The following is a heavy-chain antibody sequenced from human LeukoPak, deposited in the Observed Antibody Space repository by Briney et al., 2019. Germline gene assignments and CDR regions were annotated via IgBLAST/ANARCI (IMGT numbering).Heavy chain of an antibody. Sequence: GASVKVSCKASGDTFTSYYMHWVRQAPGQGLEWMGIINPSGGSTSYAQKFQGRVTMTRDTSTSTVYMELSSLRSEDTAVYYCARDASPSMVRGVMGDYWGQGTLVTVSS. CDR3: ARDASPSMVRGVMGDY. CDR1: GDTFTSYY. CDR2: INPSGGST. J-gene: IGHJ4*02. V-gene: IGHV1-46*01. D-gene: IGHD3-10*01.